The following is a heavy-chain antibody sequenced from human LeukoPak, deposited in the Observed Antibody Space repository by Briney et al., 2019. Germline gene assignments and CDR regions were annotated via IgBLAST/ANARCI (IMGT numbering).Heavy chain of an antibody. V-gene: IGHV3-48*04. J-gene: IGHJ5*02. CDR2: IDLSGSTL. Sequence: PGGSLRLSCAASGFTFSDYTMNWVRQAPGKGLEGVSYIDLSGSTLYYVDSVKGRFTISRDNAKNSLYLQMNSLRAEDTAVYYCARDCSSTSCKGASPFDPWGQGTLVTVSS. CDR1: GFTFSDYT. D-gene: IGHD2-2*01. CDR3: ARDCSSTSCKGASPFDP.